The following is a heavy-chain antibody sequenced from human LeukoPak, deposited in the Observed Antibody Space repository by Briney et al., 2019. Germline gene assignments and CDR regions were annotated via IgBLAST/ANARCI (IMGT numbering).Heavy chain of an antibody. V-gene: IGHV1-2*02. CDR1: GGTFSSYA. J-gene: IGHJ6*03. Sequence: GASVKVSCKACGGTFSSYAISWVRQAPGKGLEGMGWINPNSGGTNYAQKFQGRVTMTRDTSISTAYMELSRLRSDDTAVYYCARGMAVAGLGYYYYMDVWGKGTTVTISS. D-gene: IGHD6-19*01. CDR2: INPNSGGT. CDR3: ARGMAVAGLGYYYYMDV.